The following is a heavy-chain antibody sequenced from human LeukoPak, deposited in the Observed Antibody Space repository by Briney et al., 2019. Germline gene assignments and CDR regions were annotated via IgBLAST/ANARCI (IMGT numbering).Heavy chain of an antibody. CDR3: ARPLGSCTGGSCSRFDAFDI. CDR1: GYSFTSYW. D-gene: IGHD2-15*01. CDR2: IYPGDSDT. J-gene: IGHJ3*02. Sequence: GESLKISCKGFGYSFTSYWIGWVRQMPGKGLEWMGIIYPGDSDTRYSPCFQGQVSISADKSISTAYLQWSSLKASDTAMYYCARPLGSCTGGSCSRFDAFDIWGQGTMVTVSS. V-gene: IGHV5-51*01.